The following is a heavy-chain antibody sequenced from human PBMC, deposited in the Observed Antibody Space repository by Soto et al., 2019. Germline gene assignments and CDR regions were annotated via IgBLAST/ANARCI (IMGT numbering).Heavy chain of an antibody. V-gene: IGHV3-30*18. D-gene: IGHD5-12*01. CDR2: ISYDGSNK. CDR1: GFTFSNYG. J-gene: IGHJ5*02. CDR3: AKDVTRVATYWFDP. Sequence: QVQLVESGGGVVQPGRSLRLSCAASGFTFSNYGMHWVRQAPGKGLEWVAVISYDGSNKYCADSVKGRFTISRDNSKNKLYLQMNSLRAKDTDVYYCAKDVTRVATYWFDPWGQGTLVTVSS.